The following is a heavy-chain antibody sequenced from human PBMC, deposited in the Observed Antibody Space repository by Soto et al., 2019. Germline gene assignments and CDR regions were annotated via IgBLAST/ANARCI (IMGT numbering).Heavy chain of an antibody. CDR2: IYYSGST. CDR1: GGSISSYY. J-gene: IGHJ6*02. Sequence: SETLSLTCTVAGGSISSYYWSWIRQPPGKGLEWIGYIYYSGSTNYNPSLKSRVTISVDTSKNQFSLKLSSVTAADTAVYYCARGGNGYCSGGSCYYYYGMDVWGQGTTVT. V-gene: IGHV4-59*01. D-gene: IGHD2-15*01. CDR3: ARGGNGYCSGGSCYYYYGMDV.